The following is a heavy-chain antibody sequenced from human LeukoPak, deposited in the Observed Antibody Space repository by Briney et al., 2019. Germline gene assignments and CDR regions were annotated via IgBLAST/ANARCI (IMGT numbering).Heavy chain of an antibody. CDR1: GGSFNDYF. CDR2: VYNGGST. D-gene: IGHD3-10*01. CDR3: ALMVRGNDY. Sequence: SETLSLTCAVYGGSFNDYFWTWIRQPPGKGLEWIGEVYNGGSTNYNPSLKSRVIISVDTSKNQFSLKLSSVTAADTAVYYCALMVRGNDYWGQGTLVTVSS. J-gene: IGHJ4*02. V-gene: IGHV4-34*09.